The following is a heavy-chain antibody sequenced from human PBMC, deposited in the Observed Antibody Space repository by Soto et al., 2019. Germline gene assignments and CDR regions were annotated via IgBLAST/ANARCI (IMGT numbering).Heavy chain of an antibody. CDR1: GGTFSSYA. D-gene: IGHD1-20*01. Sequence: SVKVSCKASGGTFSSYAISWVRQAPGQGLEWMGGIIPIFGTANYAQKFQGRVTITADESTSTAYMELSSLRSEDTAVYYCAREYKVPTLPEGHYYYYGMDVWGQGTTVTVSS. J-gene: IGHJ6*02. CDR3: AREYKVPTLPEGHYYYYGMDV. V-gene: IGHV1-69*13. CDR2: IIPIFGTA.